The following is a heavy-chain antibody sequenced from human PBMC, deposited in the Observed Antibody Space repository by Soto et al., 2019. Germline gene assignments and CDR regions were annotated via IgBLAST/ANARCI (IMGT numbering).Heavy chain of an antibody. Sequence: PGESLKISCQGSGYRFTSYWIGWVRQMPGKGLEWMGIIYPGDSDTRYSPSFQGQVTISADKSISTAYLQWSSLKASDTAMYYCARHLDYYDSSGHYYYYYGMDVWGQGTTVTVSS. J-gene: IGHJ6*02. CDR2: IYPGDSDT. D-gene: IGHD3-22*01. CDR1: GYRFTSYW. CDR3: ARHLDYYDSSGHYYYYYGMDV. V-gene: IGHV5-51*01.